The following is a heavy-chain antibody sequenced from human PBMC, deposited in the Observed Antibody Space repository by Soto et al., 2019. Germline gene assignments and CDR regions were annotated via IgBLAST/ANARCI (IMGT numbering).Heavy chain of an antibody. CDR2: VYHTGDT. CDR3: AREIVTAGGNNYFDP. J-gene: IGHJ5*02. D-gene: IGHD2-21*02. Sequence: SETLSLTCGVSGGTVASSHWCSWVRQSPGGGLEWIGNVYHTGDTNFNPSLQSRVTISVDKSNNQFSLRLNSLTAADTAVYFCAREIVTAGGNNYFDPWGPGTLVTVSS. V-gene: IGHV4-4*02. CDR1: GGTVASSHW.